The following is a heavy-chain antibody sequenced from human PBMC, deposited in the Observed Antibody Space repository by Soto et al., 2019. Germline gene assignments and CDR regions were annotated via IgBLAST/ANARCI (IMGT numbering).Heavy chain of an antibody. CDR2: IIPIFGTA. CDR1: GGTFSSYA. V-gene: IGHV1-69*06. D-gene: IGHD3-22*01. Sequence: SVKVSCKASGGTFSSYAISWVRQAPGQGLEWMGGIIPIFGTANYAQKFQGRVTITADKSTSTAYMELRSLRSEDTAVYYCARGXYYYDSSGYHRPYYFDYWGQGTLVTVSS. CDR3: ARGXYYYDSSGYHRPYYFDY. J-gene: IGHJ4*02.